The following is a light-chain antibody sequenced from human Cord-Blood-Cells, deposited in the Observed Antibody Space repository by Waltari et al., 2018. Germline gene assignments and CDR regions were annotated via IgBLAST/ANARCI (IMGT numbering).Light chain of an antibody. CDR3: QQSYSTPLT. J-gene: IGKJ4*01. CDR1: QSISSY. Sequence: DIQMTQSPSSLSASVGDRVTITCRASQSISSYLNWYQQKPGKAPKLLFYAASSVQSGVPSRFSGSGSVTDFTLTISSLQPEEVATYYCQQSYSTPLTFGGGTKVEIK. CDR2: AAS. V-gene: IGKV1-39*01.